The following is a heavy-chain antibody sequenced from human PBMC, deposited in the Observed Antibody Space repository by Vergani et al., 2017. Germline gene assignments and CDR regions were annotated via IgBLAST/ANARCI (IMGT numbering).Heavy chain of an antibody. Sequence: EVQLVQSGAEVKKPSESLIISCPISGYTFTDYWIGWVRQRPGKGLEWMGIVYPGDSDTRYSPSFEGQVTFSVDKSITTAYLHWSSLKASDTATYYCARLDNTKYFDSWGQGTLVTVSS. D-gene: IGHD2-2*03. V-gene: IGHV5-51*03. J-gene: IGHJ4*02. CDR2: VYPGDSDT. CDR1: GYTFTDYW. CDR3: ARLDNTKYFDS.